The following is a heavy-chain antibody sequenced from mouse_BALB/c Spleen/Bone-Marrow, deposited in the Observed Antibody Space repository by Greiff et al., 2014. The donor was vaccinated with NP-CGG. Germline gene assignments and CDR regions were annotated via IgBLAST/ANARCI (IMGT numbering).Heavy chain of an antibody. CDR1: GYAFTNYN. Sequence: LQESGPELVKPGASVKVSCKASGYAFTNYNVYWVKQSHGKSLEWIGYFDPYNGGTSYNQKFKGKATLTVDKSSSTAYMHLNSLTSEDSAVYYCARSFAMDYWGQGTSVTVSS. V-gene: IGHV1S135*01. CDR2: FDPYNGGT. CDR3: ARSFAMDY. J-gene: IGHJ4*01.